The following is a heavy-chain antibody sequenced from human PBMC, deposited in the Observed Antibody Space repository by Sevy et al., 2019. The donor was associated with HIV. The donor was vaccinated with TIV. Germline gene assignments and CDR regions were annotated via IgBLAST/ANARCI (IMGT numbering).Heavy chain of an antibody. J-gene: IGHJ5*02. CDR3: ARDMFFGVVTPWGNWFDP. CDR1: GFTFSSYI. Sequence: GGSLRLSCAASGFTFSSYIMNWVRQAPGKGLEWVSSISGSSGYKYYADSVKGRFTISRDNAKNSLYLQMNSLRAEDTAVYYCARDMFFGVVTPWGNWFDPWGQGTLVTVSS. V-gene: IGHV3-21*01. D-gene: IGHD3-3*01. CDR2: ISGSSGYK.